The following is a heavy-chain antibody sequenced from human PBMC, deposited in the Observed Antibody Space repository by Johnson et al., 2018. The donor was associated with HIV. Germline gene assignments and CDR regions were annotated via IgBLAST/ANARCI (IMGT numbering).Heavy chain of an antibody. J-gene: IGHJ3*02. V-gene: IGHV3-9*01. Sequence: QLVESGGGLVQPGRSLRLSCAASGFTFDDYAIHWVRQTPGKGLAWVPGISWNSGNINYAGSVKGRFTISIDNSKTSLYLQMNRQRAEDTAVYYCARERRAGVKGAFDIWGQGTMVIVSS. CDR2: ISWNSGNI. CDR1: GFTFDDYA. D-gene: IGHD2-21*01. CDR3: ARERRAGVKGAFDI.